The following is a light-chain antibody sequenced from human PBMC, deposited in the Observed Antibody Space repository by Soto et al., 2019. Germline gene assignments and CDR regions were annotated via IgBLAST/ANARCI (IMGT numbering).Light chain of an antibody. Sequence: QAVVTQPPSVSGAPGQRVTISCTGSSSNIGAGYDVHWYQQLPGTAPKLLIYGNSNRPSVVPDRFSGSKSGTSASLAITGRQAEDEADYYCKSYDSSLSGSWVFGGGTKLTVL. CDR2: GNS. CDR3: KSYDSSLSGSWV. CDR1: SSNIGAGYD. J-gene: IGLJ3*02. V-gene: IGLV1-40*01.